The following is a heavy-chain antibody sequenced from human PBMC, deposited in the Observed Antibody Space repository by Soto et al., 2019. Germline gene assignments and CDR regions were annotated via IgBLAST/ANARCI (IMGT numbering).Heavy chain of an antibody. D-gene: IGHD3-16*02. J-gene: IGHJ4*02. Sequence: SETLSLTCTVFGGSVSSGSYYWSWIRQPPGKGLEWIGYIYYSGGTNYNPSLKSRVTISLDSSKNQFSLQLNSVTAADTAVYYCARGLYDYIWGTYRAFDYWGQGTLVTVSS. CDR1: GGSVSSGSYY. CDR2: IYYSGGT. V-gene: IGHV4-61*01. CDR3: ARGLYDYIWGTYRAFDY.